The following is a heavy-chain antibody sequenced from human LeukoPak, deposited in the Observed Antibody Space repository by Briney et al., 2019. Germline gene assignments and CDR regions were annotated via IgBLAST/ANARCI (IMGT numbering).Heavy chain of an antibody. J-gene: IGHJ6*02. CDR2: ITGIGGNA. D-gene: IGHD5-12*01. Sequence: PGGALRLSCAGSGFTFSSYAMGWVRQAPGKGLEWVSAITGIGGNAYYADSVKGRFTISRDNSKNTLYLQTNSLRAEDTAVYYCARARVATIYGGHYYYGMDAWGQGTTVTV. V-gene: IGHV3-23*01. CDR3: ARARVATIYGGHYYYGMDA. CDR1: GFTFSSYA.